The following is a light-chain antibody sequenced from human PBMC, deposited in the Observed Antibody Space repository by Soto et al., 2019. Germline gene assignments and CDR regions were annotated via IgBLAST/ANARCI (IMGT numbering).Light chain of an antibody. J-gene: IGKJ2*01. CDR1: QSVDNNY. CDR3: QQYGNSPYT. Sequence: EIVLMQSPGTLSLSPGESATLSCRASQSVDNNYVAWYQQKPGQAPTLLIHGASYRAAGIPDRFSGSGSGTDFTLTISRLEPEDFAVFHCQQYGNSPYTFGQGTKLEI. V-gene: IGKV3-20*01. CDR2: GAS.